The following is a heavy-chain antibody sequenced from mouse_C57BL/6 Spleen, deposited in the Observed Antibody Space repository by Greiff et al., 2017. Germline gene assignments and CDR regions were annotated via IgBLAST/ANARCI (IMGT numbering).Heavy chain of an antibody. CDR2: IDPEDGET. CDR1: GFNIKDYY. Sequence: VQLQQSGAELVKPGASVKLSCTASGFNIKDYYMHWVKQRTEQGLEWIGRIDPEDGETKYAPKFPGKATITAYTSSNTAYRQISCLTAENPAVYYCARVYYYGSSYDYARDYWGQGTSVTVSA. V-gene: IGHV14-2*01. J-gene: IGHJ4*01. CDR3: ARVYYYGSSYDYARDY. D-gene: IGHD1-1*01.